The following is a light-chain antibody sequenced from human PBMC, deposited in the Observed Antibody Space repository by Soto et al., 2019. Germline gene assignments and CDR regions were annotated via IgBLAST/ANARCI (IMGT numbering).Light chain of an antibody. CDR3: GTWDSSLSAYV. CDR2: DNN. CDR1: SSNIGNNY. V-gene: IGLV1-51*01. J-gene: IGLJ1*01. Sequence: QSVLTQPPSVSAAPGQKVTISCSGSSSNIGNNYVSWFQQLPGTAPKLLIYDNNKRPSGIPDRFSGSRSGTSATLGITGLXXXXXXXYYXGTWDSSLSAYVFGTGTK.